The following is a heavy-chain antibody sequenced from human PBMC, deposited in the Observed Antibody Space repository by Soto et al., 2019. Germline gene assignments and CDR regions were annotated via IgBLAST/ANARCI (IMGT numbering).Heavy chain of an antibody. Sequence: GALRLSCTASGFTFGDYAMSWFRQAPGKGLEWVGFIRSKAYGGTTEYAASVKGRFTISRDDSKSIAYLQMNSLKTEDTAVYYCTREGTIFHLGDILTGYPDAFDIWGQGTTVTVSS. V-gene: IGHV3-49*03. J-gene: IGHJ3*02. CDR1: GFTFGDYA. D-gene: IGHD3-9*01. CDR3: TREGTIFHLGDILTGYPDAFDI. CDR2: IRSKAYGGTT.